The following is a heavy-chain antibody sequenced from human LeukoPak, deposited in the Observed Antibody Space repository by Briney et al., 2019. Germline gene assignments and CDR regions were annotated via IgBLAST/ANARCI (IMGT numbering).Heavy chain of an antibody. CDR3: ARDRCSSSCDPFDY. J-gene: IGHJ4*02. CDR1: GYTFTGYY. V-gene: IGHV1-2*02. Sequence: ASVKVSCKASGYTFTGYYMHWVRQAPGQGLEWMGWINPDSGGTNYAQKFQGRVTMTRDTSISTAYMELSRLRSDDTAVYYCARDRCSSSCDPFDYWGQGTLVTASS. CDR2: INPDSGGT. D-gene: IGHD6-13*01.